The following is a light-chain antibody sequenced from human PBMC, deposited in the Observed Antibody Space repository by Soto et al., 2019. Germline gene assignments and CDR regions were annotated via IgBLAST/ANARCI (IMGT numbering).Light chain of an antibody. CDR3: QQRSNWPPIT. CDR2: DAS. V-gene: IGKV3-11*01. Sequence: EIVLTQSPATLSLSPGARATLSCRASQSVSSDLAWYQQKPGQAPTLLIYDASNRATGIPARFSGSGSGTDFTLPTRRLEAEDFAVYYCQQRSNWPPITFGQGTRLEIK. J-gene: IGKJ5*01. CDR1: QSVSSD.